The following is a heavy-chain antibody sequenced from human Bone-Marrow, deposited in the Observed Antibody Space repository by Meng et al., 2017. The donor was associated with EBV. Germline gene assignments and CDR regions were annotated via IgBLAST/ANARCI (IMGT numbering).Heavy chain of an antibody. CDR2: ICWTNEN. V-gene: IGHV2-5*01. D-gene: IGHD6-13*01. Sequence: QVTVDESGTRLVKPTRSLTLRCAISGFKLRHSEMGVVWIRQPPGMARDWLALICWTNENRYSPSLKSRLTITNSTSKDQVVLTMTNMEPVDTSTYSCAHVRIAAAVTFDYWGQGTLVTVSS. J-gene: IGHJ4*02. CDR1: GFKLRHSEMG. CDR3: AHVRIAAAVTFDY.